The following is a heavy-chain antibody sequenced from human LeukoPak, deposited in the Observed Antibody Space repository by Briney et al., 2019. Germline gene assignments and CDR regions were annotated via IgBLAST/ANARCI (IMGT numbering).Heavy chain of an antibody. CDR3: AAMVRGVIRFDY. CDR2: ISGSGGST. Sequence: GGPLRLSCAASGFTFSSYAMSWVRQAPGKGLEWVSAISGSGGSTYYADSVKGRFTISRDNSKNTLYLQMNSLRAEDTAVYYCAAMVRGVIRFDYWGQGTLVTVSS. CDR1: GFTFSSYA. J-gene: IGHJ4*02. V-gene: IGHV3-23*01. D-gene: IGHD3-10*01.